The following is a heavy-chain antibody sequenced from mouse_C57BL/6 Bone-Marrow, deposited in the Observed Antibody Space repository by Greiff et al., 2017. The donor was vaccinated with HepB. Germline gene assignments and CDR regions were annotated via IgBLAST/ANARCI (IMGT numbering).Heavy chain of an antibody. CDR2: ISSGSSTI. D-gene: IGHD1-1*01. V-gene: IGHV5-17*01. CDR1: GFTFSDYG. CDR3: ARMNYYGSSLYYFDY. J-gene: IGHJ2*01. Sequence: DVKLVESGGGLVKPGGSLKLSCAASGFTFSDYGMHWVRQAPEKGLEWVAYISSGSSTIYYADTVKGRFTISRDNAKNTLFLQMTSLRSEDTAMYYCARMNYYGSSLYYFDYWGQGTTLTVSS.